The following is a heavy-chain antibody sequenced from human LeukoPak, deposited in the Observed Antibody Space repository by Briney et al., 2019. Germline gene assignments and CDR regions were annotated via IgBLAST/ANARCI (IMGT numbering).Heavy chain of an antibody. Sequence: GSSVNVSCKASGYIFTGYYMHWVRQAPGQGLEWMGWINPNSGGTNYPQTLQARVTMTSDTPISTPYLELSRLRSDETPAHYCVRDSCYYYDSSCYRPYYYYYMDVGGKGTTVTVP. CDR1: GYIFTGYY. V-gene: IGHV1-2*02. D-gene: IGHD3-22*01. CDR3: VRDSCYYYDSSCYRPYYYYYMDV. J-gene: IGHJ6*03. CDR2: INPNSGGT.